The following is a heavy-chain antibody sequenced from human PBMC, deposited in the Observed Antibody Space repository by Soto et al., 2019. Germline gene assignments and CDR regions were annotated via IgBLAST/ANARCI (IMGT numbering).Heavy chain of an antibody. D-gene: IGHD3-10*01. CDR1: GGSISSGVYY. V-gene: IGHV4-31*11. CDR2: IYYSAST. J-gene: IGHJ6*02. CDR3: ASGLTGFRYGMDV. Sequence: PSETLSLTCAVSGGSISSGVYYWSWSRHHPGKGLEWIGYIYYSASTYYNPSLKSRVTISVDTCKNQFSLKLSSVTAADTAVYYCASGLTGFRYGMDVWGPGTTGTV.